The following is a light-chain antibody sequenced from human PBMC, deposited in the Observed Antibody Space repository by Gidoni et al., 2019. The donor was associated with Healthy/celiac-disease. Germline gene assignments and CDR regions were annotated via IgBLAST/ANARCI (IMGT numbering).Light chain of an antibody. CDR2: DAS. CDR3: QQRSNWPPGLT. J-gene: IGKJ4*01. CDR1: QSVSSY. Sequence: ESVLTQSPATQSLSPGERATLSCRASQSVSSYLAWYQQQPGQAPRLLIYDASNRATGIPARFSGSGSGTDFTLTISSLEPEDFAVYYCQQRSNWPPGLTFGGXTKVEIK. V-gene: IGKV3-11*01.